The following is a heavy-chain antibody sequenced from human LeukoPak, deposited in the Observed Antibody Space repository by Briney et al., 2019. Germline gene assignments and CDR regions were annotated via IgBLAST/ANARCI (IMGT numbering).Heavy chain of an antibody. CDR1: GFTVSSNY. V-gene: IGHV3-53*01. CDR3: ARDLGYSYGYVY. Sequence: GGSLRLSCAASGFTVSSNYMSWVRQAPGKGLEWVSVIYSGGSTYYADSAKGRFTISRDNSKNTLYLQMNSLRAEDTAVYYCARDLGYSYGYVYWGQGTLVTVSS. D-gene: IGHD5-18*01. CDR2: IYSGGST. J-gene: IGHJ4*02.